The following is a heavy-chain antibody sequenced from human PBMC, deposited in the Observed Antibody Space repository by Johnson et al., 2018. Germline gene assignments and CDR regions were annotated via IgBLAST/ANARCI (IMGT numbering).Heavy chain of an antibody. CDR3: ARDRIAAAGTLHYYYYGMDV. Sequence: VQLVESGGGLVKPGGSLRLSCTATGFTFGDYAMSWFRQAPGKGLEWVGFLRSKTYGGTTAYAASVKGRFTISRDDSKSIAYLQMSSLRSEDTAVYYCARDRIAAAGTLHYYYYGMDVWGQGTTVTVSS. CDR2: LRSKTYGGTT. V-gene: IGHV3-49*05. D-gene: IGHD6-13*01. J-gene: IGHJ6*02. CDR1: GFTFGDYA.